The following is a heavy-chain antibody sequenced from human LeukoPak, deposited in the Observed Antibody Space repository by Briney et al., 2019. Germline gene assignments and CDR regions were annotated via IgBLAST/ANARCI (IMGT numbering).Heavy chain of an antibody. V-gene: IGHV4-59*08. J-gene: IGHJ4*02. D-gene: IGHD6-13*01. CDR2: VYHSGST. Sequence: SGTLSLTCTVSGGSISSYYWSWIRQPPGKGLQWIGSVYHSGSTYYNPSLKSRITISVDTSKNQFSLKLSSVTAADTAVYYCARNWYGSSWSEQIYYFDYWGRGILVTVSS. CDR3: ARNWYGSSWSEQIYYFDY. CDR1: GGSISSYY.